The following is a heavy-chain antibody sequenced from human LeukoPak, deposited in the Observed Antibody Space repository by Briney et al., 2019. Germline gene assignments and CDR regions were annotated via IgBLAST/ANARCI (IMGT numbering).Heavy chain of an antibody. CDR2: VNTDGSST. Sequence: PGGSLRLSCAASGFTFSRYWMNWVRQAPGKGLVWVSRVNTDGSSTRYADSVKGRFTISRDNSKNTLYLQMNSLRAEDTAVYYCAKAPVVVVAGHACGDYWGQGTLVTVSS. V-gene: IGHV3-74*01. J-gene: IGHJ4*02. CDR1: GFTFSRYW. D-gene: IGHD2-15*01. CDR3: AKAPVVVVAGHACGDY.